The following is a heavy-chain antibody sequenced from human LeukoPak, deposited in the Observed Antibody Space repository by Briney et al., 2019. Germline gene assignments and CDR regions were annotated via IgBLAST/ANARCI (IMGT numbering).Heavy chain of an antibody. CDR3: ARFIAAPYYFDY. V-gene: IGHV3-21*01. Sequence: GGSLRLSCAASEFTFSSYNMNWVRQAPGKGLEWVSSISSSRSYIYCADSVKGRFTISRDNAKNSLYLQMNSLRAEDTAVYYCARFIAAPYYFDYWGRGTLVTVSS. CDR2: ISSSRSYI. CDR1: EFTFSSYN. J-gene: IGHJ4*02. D-gene: IGHD6-13*01.